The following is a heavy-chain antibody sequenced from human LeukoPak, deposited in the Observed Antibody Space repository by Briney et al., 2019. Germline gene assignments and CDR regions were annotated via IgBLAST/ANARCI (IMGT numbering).Heavy chain of an antibody. CDR1: GYTFTGYY. D-gene: IGHD4-23*01. CDR2: INPNSGGT. Sequence: ASVTVSFTASGYTFTGYYMHWVRQAPGQGLEWMGWINPNSGGTNYAQKFQGRVTMTRDTSISTAYMELSRLRSDDTAVYYCARDYGGDYWGQGTLVTVSS. CDR3: ARDYGGDY. V-gene: IGHV1-2*02. J-gene: IGHJ4*02.